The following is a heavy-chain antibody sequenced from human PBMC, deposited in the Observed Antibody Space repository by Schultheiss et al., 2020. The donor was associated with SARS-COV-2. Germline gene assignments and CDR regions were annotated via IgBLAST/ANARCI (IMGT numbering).Heavy chain of an antibody. D-gene: IGHD2-21*02. J-gene: IGHJ4*02. CDR3: ARDPNSQGDPGFF. CDR2: IYYSGST. CDR1: GGSISSSSYY. V-gene: IGHV4-39*07. Sequence: SQTLSLTCTVSGGSISSSSYYWGWIRQPPGKGLEWIGSIYYSGSTNYNPSLKSRVTISVDTSKNQFSLKMSSVIAADTAVYYCARDPNSQGDPGFFWGQGTLVTVSS.